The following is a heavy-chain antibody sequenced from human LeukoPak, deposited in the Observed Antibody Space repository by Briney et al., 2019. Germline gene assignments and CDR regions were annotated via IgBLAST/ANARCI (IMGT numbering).Heavy chain of an antibody. CDR1: GGSIRSYY. Sequence: SETLSLTCTVSGGSIRSYYWSWIRQPPGKGLEWIAYIYYSGSTNYNPSLKSRVTISVDTSRNQFSLKLNSVTAADTAVYYCAKSNGYGLVDIWGQGTMVTVSS. CDR2: IYYSGST. D-gene: IGHD3-10*01. CDR3: AKSNGYGLVDI. J-gene: IGHJ3*02. V-gene: IGHV4-59*12.